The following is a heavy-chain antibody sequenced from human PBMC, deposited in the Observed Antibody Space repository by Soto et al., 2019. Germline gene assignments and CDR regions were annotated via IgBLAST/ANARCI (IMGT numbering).Heavy chain of an antibody. J-gene: IGHJ6*02. V-gene: IGHV4-4*07. CDR1: GGAVRSDY. CDR3: ARDSRAQWLVYYGMDG. Sequence: SETLSLTWPVSGGAVRSDYWSWLRPPAWEGLEWIGGVYTSGRTNYTTPRKSRVTMSVDTSKNQFSLKLSSVTAADTAVYYCARDSRAQWLVYYGMDGWGQGTTVTFSS. D-gene: IGHD6-19*01. CDR2: VYTSGRT.